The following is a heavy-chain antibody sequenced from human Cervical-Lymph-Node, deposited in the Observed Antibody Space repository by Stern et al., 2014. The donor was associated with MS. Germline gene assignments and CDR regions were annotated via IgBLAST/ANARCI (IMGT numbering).Heavy chain of an antibody. Sequence: EVQLVESGGGLVKPGGSLRLSCAASGFTFSTYSMNWVRPAPGKGLEWVSSITSGSTYIYYADSVKGRFTISRDNAKNSLYLQMNSLRAEDTALYYCARDALNVRGTFDIWGQGTIVSVSS. J-gene: IGHJ3*02. V-gene: IGHV3-21*01. CDR2: ITSGSTYI. CDR1: GFTFSTYS. D-gene: IGHD3-16*01. CDR3: ARDALNVRGTFDI.